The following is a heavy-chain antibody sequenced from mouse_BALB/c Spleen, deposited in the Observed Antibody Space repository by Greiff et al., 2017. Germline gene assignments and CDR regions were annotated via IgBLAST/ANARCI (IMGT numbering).Heavy chain of an antibody. J-gene: IGHJ2*01. D-gene: IGHD1-2*01. V-gene: IGHV1-82*01. CDR1: GYAFSSSW. CDR2: IYPGDGDT. Sequence: VKLMESGPELVKPGASVKISCKASGYAFSSSWMNWVKQRPGQGLEWIGRIYPGDGDTNYNGKFKGKATLTADKSSSTAYMQLSSLTSVDSAVYFCARGGYGYGMYYFDYWGQGTTLTVSS. CDR3: ARGGYGYGMYYFDY.